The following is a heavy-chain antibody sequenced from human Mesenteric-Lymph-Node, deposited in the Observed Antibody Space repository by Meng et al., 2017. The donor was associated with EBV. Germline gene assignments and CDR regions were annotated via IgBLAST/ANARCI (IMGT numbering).Heavy chain of an antibody. D-gene: IGHD1-26*01. J-gene: IGHJ4*02. CDR3: ARLDRWELLRGLVY. CDR2: IYYSGST. Sequence: QLQGPAPGPMPPSGALALACPAADGALSSGSSYWGWIRQPPGKGLEWIGYIYYSGSTNYHPSLKSRVTISVDTSKNQFSLKLSSVTAADTAVYSCARLDRWELLRGLVYWGQGTLVTVSS. CDR1: DGALSSGSSY. V-gene: IGHV4-61*01.